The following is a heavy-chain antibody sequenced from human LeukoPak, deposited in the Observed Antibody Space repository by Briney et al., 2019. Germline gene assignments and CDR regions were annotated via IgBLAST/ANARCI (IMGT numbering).Heavy chain of an antibody. CDR1: GYTFTSYY. CDR3: ARDFWKYCSGGSCYPGGY. D-gene: IGHD2-15*01. J-gene: IGHJ4*02. V-gene: IGHV1-46*01. Sequence: ASVKVSCKASGYTFTSYYMHWVRQAPGQGLEWMGIINPSGGSTSYAQKFQGRVTMTRDTSTSTAYMELRSLRSDDTAVYYCARDFWKYCSGGSCYPGGYWGQGTLVTVSS. CDR2: INPSGGST.